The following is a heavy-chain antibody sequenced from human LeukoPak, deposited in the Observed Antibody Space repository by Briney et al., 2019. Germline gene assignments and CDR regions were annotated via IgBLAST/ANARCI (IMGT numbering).Heavy chain of an antibody. Sequence: SETLSLTCTVSGGSISTSNYYWGWIRHPPGKGLEWIGSIYYSGSTYYNPPLKSRVTISIDTSKNQFSLKLSSVTAADTAVYYCARGRVVTATLPYWGQGTLVTVSS. D-gene: IGHD2-21*02. J-gene: IGHJ4*02. CDR1: GGSISTSNYY. CDR3: ARGRVVTATLPY. CDR2: IYYSGST. V-gene: IGHV4-39*07.